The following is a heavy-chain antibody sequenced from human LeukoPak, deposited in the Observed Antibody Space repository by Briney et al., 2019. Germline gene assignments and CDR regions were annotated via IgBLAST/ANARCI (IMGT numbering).Heavy chain of an antibody. CDR3: ARHPIVVVPTAIYEFDY. CDR2: ISGSGGST. CDR1: GFTFSSYA. D-gene: IGHD2-2*01. J-gene: IGHJ4*02. Sequence: PGGSLRLSCAASGFTFSSYAMSWVRQAPGKGLEWVSAISGSGGSTYYADSVKDRFTISRDNAKNSLYLQMNSLRAEDTAVYYCARHPIVVVPTAIYEFDYWGQGTLVTVSS. V-gene: IGHV3-23*01.